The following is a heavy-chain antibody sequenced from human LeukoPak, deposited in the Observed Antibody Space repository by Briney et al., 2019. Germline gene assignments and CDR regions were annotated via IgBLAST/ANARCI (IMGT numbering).Heavy chain of an antibody. V-gene: IGHV3-30*02. CDR2: IRYDGSNK. J-gene: IGHJ4*02. CDR1: GFTFSSYG. Sequence: GGSLRLSCAASGFTFSSYGMHWVRQAPGKGLEWVAFIRYDGSNKYCADSVKGRLTISRDNSKNTLYLQMNSLRAEDTAVYYCAKDRGLTGDLRGFDYWGQGTLVTVSS. CDR3: AKDRGLTGDLRGFDY. D-gene: IGHD7-27*01.